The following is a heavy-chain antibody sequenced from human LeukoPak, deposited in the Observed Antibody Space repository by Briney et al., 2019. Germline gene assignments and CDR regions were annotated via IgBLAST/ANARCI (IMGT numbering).Heavy chain of an antibody. J-gene: IGHJ4*02. CDR2: ISNSGNI. Sequence: SQTLPHTCTVSGGSISSGTYYWNWIRQHPEKGLEWIGYISNSGNIFYNPSLKSRVTLSIDTSKNQFSLHLSSVTVADTAVYYCARAPPRDLHFDYRGQGTHVNVSS. V-gene: IGHV4-31*03. D-gene: IGHD3-3*01. CDR1: GGSISSGTYY. CDR3: ARAPPRDLHFDY.